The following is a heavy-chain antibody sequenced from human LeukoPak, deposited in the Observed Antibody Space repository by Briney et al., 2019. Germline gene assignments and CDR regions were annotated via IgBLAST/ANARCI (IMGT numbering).Heavy chain of an antibody. J-gene: IGHJ4*02. V-gene: IGHV4-59*01. Sequence: PSGTLSLTCTVSGGSISSYYWSWIRQPPGKGLEWIGYIYYSGSTNYNPSLKSRVAISVDTSKNQFSLKLSSVTAADTAVYYCARWAYCSSTSCYAHRGGFDYWGQGTLVTVSS. CDR1: GGSISSYY. D-gene: IGHD2-2*01. CDR2: IYYSGST. CDR3: ARWAYCSSTSCYAHRGGFDY.